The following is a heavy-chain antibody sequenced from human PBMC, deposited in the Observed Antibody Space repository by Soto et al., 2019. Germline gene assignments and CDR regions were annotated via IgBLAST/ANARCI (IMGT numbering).Heavy chain of an antibody. Sequence: ASVKVSGKASGYTFTSYYMHWVRQAPGQGLEWVGIFNPSGGTATYAQKFQGRVTMTRDTSTSTVYMELSSLRSEDTAVYYCARGGTTMVTPPFDPWGQGTLVTVSS. CDR1: GYTFTSYY. J-gene: IGHJ5*02. CDR2: FNPSGGTA. V-gene: IGHV1-46*01. CDR3: ARGGTTMVTPPFDP. D-gene: IGHD4-17*01.